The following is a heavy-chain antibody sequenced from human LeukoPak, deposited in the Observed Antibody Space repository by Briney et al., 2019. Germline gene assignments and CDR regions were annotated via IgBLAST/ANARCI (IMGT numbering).Heavy chain of an antibody. J-gene: IGHJ4*02. CDR2: TRGDGSMT. V-gene: IGHV3-74*01. Sequence: GGSLRLSCAASEFTFSAYWMHWVRQAPGKGLVWVSRTRGDGSMTNYADSVKGRFTISRDNAKNTLYLQMNSLRLEDTAVYYCARENLAAAADYWGQGTVVTVSS. D-gene: IGHD6-25*01. CDR3: ARENLAAAADY. CDR1: EFTFSAYW.